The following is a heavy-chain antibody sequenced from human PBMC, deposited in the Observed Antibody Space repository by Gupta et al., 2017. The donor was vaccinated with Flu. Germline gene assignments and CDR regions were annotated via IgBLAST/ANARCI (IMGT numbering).Heavy chain of an antibody. CDR1: GVDFGTYA. Sequence: EIQLLESGGGAQQPGGSMNPSCAGPGVDFGTYAMSWVRQVPGKGLEWVSAISASTYTTLYRDSVKGRFTISRDNSRSTLYLQMKSLRVEDTAVYFCVKDREGVPAGIRGLDQWGQGTLVTISS. CDR3: VKDREGVPAGIRGLDQ. CDR2: ISASTYTT. D-gene: IGHD6-13*01. V-gene: IGHV3-23*01. J-gene: IGHJ1*01.